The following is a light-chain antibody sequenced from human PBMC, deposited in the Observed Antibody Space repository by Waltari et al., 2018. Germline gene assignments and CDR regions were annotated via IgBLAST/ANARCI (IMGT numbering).Light chain of an antibody. CDR1: QSINSW. CDR2: KAS. Sequence: DIQMTQSPSTLSASVGDRVTITCRASQSINSWLAWYQQKPGKAPKLLIYKASSLETGVPSRFSGSGSGTEFTHTISSLQPDDFATYYCQQYNSYSYTFGQGTKLEIK. CDR3: QQYNSYSYT. J-gene: IGKJ2*01. V-gene: IGKV1-5*03.